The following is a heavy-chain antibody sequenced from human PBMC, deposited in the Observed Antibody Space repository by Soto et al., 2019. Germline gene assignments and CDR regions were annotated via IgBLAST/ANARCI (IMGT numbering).Heavy chain of an antibody. CDR1: GGSISSYY. V-gene: IGHV4-4*07. J-gene: IGHJ3*02. CDR2: IYTSGST. D-gene: IGHD1-26*01. Sequence: PSETLSLTCTVSGGSISSYYWSWIRQPAGKGLEWIGRIYTSGSTNYNPSLKSRVTMSVDTSKNQFSLKLSSVTAAETAVYYCARDREGELLRRTGDAFDIWGQGTMVTVSS. CDR3: ARDREGELLRRTGDAFDI.